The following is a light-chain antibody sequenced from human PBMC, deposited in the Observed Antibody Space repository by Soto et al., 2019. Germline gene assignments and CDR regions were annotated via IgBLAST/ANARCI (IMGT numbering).Light chain of an antibody. CDR1: QSISSW. Sequence: DSQMTQSPSTLSASVGYRLTISCRASQSISSWLAWYQQKQGKAPKLLIYDVSSLESGVPSRFSGSGSGTEFTLTISSLQTDDFATYYCQQYNSYSWTFGQGTKVDIK. CDR3: QQYNSYSWT. J-gene: IGKJ1*01. V-gene: IGKV1-5*01. CDR2: DVS.